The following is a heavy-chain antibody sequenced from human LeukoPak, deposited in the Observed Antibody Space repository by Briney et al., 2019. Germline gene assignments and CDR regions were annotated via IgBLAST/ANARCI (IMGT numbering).Heavy chain of an antibody. Sequence: PGRTLRLSCAASGFTFNNYAIHWVRQAPGKGLEWVSSISWNSGSIGYADPVKRRFTISRYNAKNSLYLKMNSLRAEDTAFYSCAKRSGSESDGSGYYLDYWGQGTLVTVSS. CDR2: ISWNSGSI. D-gene: IGHD3-3*01. CDR1: GFTFNNYA. CDR3: AKRSGSESDGSGYYLDY. J-gene: IGHJ4*02. V-gene: IGHV3-9*01.